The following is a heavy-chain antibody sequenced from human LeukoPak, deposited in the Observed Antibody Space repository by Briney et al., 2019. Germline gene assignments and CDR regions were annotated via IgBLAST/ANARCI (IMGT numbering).Heavy chain of an antibody. D-gene: IGHD6-13*01. Sequence: PSETLSLTCAVYGGSFSGYYWSWIRQPPGKGLEWIGEINHSGSTNYNPSLKSRVTISVDTSKNQFSLKLSSVTAADTAVYYCARHYFPAEGSWLDYWGQGTLVTVSS. V-gene: IGHV4-34*01. CDR2: INHSGST. CDR1: GGSFSGYY. CDR3: ARHYFPAEGSWLDY. J-gene: IGHJ4*02.